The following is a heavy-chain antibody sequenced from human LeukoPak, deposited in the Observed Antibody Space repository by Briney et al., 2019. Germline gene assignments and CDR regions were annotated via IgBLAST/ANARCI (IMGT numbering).Heavy chain of an antibody. Sequence: GGSLRLSCAASGFTFSDYYMSWIRQAPGKGLEWVSYISSSSSYTNYADSVKGRFTISRDNAKNSLYLQMNSPRAEDTAVYYCAGGGYYSDFDYWGQGTLVTVSS. V-gene: IGHV3-11*06. CDR3: AGGGYYSDFDY. CDR1: GFTFSDYY. J-gene: IGHJ4*02. D-gene: IGHD3-22*01. CDR2: ISSSSSYT.